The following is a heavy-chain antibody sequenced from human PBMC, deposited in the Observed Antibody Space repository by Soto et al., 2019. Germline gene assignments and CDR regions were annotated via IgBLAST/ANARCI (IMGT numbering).Heavy chain of an antibody. Sequence: QVQLMQSGAEVKKPGASVKVSCKASGYTFTNYGISWVRQAPGQGLEWMGWINAYNGYTNYAQKFQGRVTMATDTSTSTGYMELRSLRSDDTAVYYCARDGDEEANFDPWGQGTLVTVSS. CDR3: ARDGDEEANFDP. D-gene: IGHD4-17*01. CDR2: INAYNGYT. CDR1: GYTFTNYG. V-gene: IGHV1-18*01. J-gene: IGHJ5*02.